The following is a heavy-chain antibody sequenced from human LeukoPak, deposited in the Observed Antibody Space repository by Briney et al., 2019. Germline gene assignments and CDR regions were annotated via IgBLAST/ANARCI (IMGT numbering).Heavy chain of an antibody. J-gene: IGHJ4*02. V-gene: IGHV4-39*01. D-gene: IGHD3-10*01. CDR2: IYYSGSS. CDR1: GGSISTNNYY. CDR3: ARLAQGSGTYGFDY. Sequence: SETLSLTCTVSGGSISTNNYYWGWVRQPPGKGLEWIATIYYSGSSYYNPSLKSRVTISVDTSKNLFSPKLSSVTAADTAVYYCARLAQGSGTYGFDYWGQGTLVTVSS.